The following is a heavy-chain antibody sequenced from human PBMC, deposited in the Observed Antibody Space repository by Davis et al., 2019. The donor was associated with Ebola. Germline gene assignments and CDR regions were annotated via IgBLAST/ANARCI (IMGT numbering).Heavy chain of an antibody. Sequence: PGGSLRLSCAASGFTFSDYYMSWVRQAPGKGLEWVSVIYSGGSTYYADSVKGRFTISRDNSKNTLYLQMNSLRAEDTAVYYCASAYYYDSSGYLLGGWGQGTLVTVSS. J-gene: IGHJ4*02. CDR3: ASAYYYDSSGYLLGG. V-gene: IGHV3-53*01. CDR2: IYSGGST. D-gene: IGHD3-22*01. CDR1: GFTFSDYY.